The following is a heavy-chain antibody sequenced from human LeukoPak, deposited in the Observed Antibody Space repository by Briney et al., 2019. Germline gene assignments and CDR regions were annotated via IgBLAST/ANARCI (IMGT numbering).Heavy chain of an antibody. CDR3: ATDSKSRDDYGDYYFAY. D-gene: IGHD4-17*01. CDR2: ISGCGGST. Sequence: GGSVRLSCAASGLTLSSYAMSWLRQAPGKGLEGVSAISGCGGSTYYADSVKGRFTITRDNSKNTLYFQMNSLRAEDTTVNYCATDSKSRDDYGDYYFAYWCRGTLTLVSS. J-gene: IGHJ4*02. V-gene: IGHV3-23*01. CDR1: GLTLSSYA.